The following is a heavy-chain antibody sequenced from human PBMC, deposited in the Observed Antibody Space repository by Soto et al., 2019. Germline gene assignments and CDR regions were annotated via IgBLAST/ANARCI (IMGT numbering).Heavy chain of an antibody. CDR2: IIPTLDIT. CDR1: GGTLSFYA. V-gene: IGHV1-69*01. D-gene: IGHD3-16*01. CDR3: ARYGGGDYFYWFHP. Sequence: QVQLVQSGAEVKKPGSSVTVSCKASGGTLSFYAISWVRQAPGQGLEWMGGIIPTLDITSYAQRFQGRLTISADESTNTADMELRSLKSEDTALYFCARYGGGDYFYWFHPWVEGTLVTVSS. J-gene: IGHJ5*02.